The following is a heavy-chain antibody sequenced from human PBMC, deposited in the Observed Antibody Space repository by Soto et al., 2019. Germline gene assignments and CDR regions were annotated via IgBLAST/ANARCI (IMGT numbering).Heavy chain of an antibody. CDR3: ARDQDLNGLYYYYYGMDV. D-gene: IGHD2-8*01. CDR1: GFTFSSYS. Sequence: GGSLRLSCAASGFTFSSYSMNWVRQAPGKGLEWVSSISSSSSYIYYADSVKGRFTISRDNAKNSLYLQMNSLRAEDTAVYYCARDQDLNGLYYYYYGMDVWGQGTTVTVSS. CDR2: ISSSSSYI. V-gene: IGHV3-21*01. J-gene: IGHJ6*02.